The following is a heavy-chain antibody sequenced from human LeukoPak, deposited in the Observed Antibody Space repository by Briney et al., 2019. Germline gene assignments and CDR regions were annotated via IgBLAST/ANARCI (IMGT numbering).Heavy chain of an antibody. CDR3: AKAANEFGELLFLFYFDY. CDR2: ISGSGGST. J-gene: IGHJ4*02. Sequence: GGSLRLSCAASGFTFSSYAMSWVRQAPGKGLEWVSAISGSGGSTYYADSVKGRFTISRDNSKNTLYLQMNSLRAEDTAVYYCAKAANEFGELLFLFYFDYWGQGTLVTVSS. CDR1: GFTFSSYA. D-gene: IGHD3-10*01. V-gene: IGHV3-23*01.